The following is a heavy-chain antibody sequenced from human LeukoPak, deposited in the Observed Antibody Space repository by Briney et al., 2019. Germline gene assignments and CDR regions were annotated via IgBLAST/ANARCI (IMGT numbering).Heavy chain of an antibody. CDR3: ARARGIQLWLWY. V-gene: IGHV4-4*02. CDR2: VFHSGST. J-gene: IGHJ4*02. D-gene: IGHD5-18*01. CDR1: GDSVSSNYW. Sequence: PSGTLSLICAVSGDSVSSNYWWSWVRQSPGKGLEWIGEVFHSGSTNYNPSLMGRVTISLDKSKSQVSLKLRSVTAADTAMYYCARARGIQLWLWYWGQGTLVTVSS.